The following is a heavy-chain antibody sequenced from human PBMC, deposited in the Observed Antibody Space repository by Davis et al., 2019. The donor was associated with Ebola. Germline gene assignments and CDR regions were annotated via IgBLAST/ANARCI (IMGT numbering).Heavy chain of an antibody. J-gene: IGHJ6*03. Sequence: GESLKISCATSGIAFSNYGIHWVRQAPGKGLEWVAFIRSDGSHKYFGDSVKGRFSISRDNFSLQMNSLRVEDTAVYYCAHTGFNYYMDDWGMGTTVTVSS. CDR3: AHTGFNYYMDD. CDR1: GIAFSNYG. D-gene: IGHD3-9*01. V-gene: IGHV3-30*02. CDR2: IRSDGSHK.